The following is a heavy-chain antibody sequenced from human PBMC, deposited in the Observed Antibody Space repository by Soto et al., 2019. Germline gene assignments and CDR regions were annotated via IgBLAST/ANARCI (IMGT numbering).Heavy chain of an antibody. CDR1: GYDFNTNW. V-gene: IGHV5-51*01. CDR2: MYPGDSDT. D-gene: IGHD3-3*01. CDR3: ARLPRDCNKTSCYYADH. Sequence: GESLKISCRGSGYDFNTNWFGWVRQLPGRGLEWVGIMYPGDSDTRYNPSLQGHVTLSVDVAVSTAFLQWRSLETSDTGMYFCARLPRDCNKTSCYYADHWGQGTQVTAPQ. J-gene: IGHJ4*02.